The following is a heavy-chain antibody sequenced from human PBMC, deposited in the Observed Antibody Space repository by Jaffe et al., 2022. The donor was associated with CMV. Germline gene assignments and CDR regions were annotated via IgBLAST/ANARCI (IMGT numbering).Heavy chain of an antibody. CDR3: ARDVHCSGGTCFYFYYGMDV. CDR1: GFTFSSYS. D-gene: IGHD2-15*01. J-gene: IGHJ6*02. V-gene: IGHV3-48*02. Sequence: EVQLVESGGGLVHPGGSLRLSCAASGFTFSSYSMNWVRQAPGKGLEWVSYISYSSNTIHYADSVKGRFTISRDNAKNSLYLQMNSLRDEDTAVYYCARDVHCSGGTCFYFYYGMDVWGQGTTVTVSS. CDR2: ISYSSNTI.